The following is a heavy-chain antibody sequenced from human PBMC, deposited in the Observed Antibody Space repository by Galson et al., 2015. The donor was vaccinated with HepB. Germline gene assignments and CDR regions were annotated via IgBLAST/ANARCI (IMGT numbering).Heavy chain of an antibody. V-gene: IGHV1-24*01. J-gene: IGHJ4*02. CDR3: ATPDRADFWSGYHY. CDR2: FDPEDGET. Sequence: SVKVSCKASGGTFSSYAISWVRQAPGQGHEWMGGFDPEDGETIYAQKFQGRVTMTEDTSTDTAYMELSSLRSEDTAVYYCATPDRADFWSGYHYWGQGTLVTVSS. D-gene: IGHD3-3*01. CDR1: GGTFSSYA.